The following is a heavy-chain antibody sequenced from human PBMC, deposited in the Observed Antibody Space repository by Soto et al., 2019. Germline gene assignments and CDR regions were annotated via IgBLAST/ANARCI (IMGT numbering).Heavy chain of an antibody. CDR2: INAGNGNT. CDR1: GYTFTSYA. V-gene: IGHV1-3*01. D-gene: IGHD2-2*01. J-gene: IGHJ6*03. CDR3: ARGINGTSLCVVVPAPPRYYMDV. Sequence: ASVKVSCKASGYTFTSYAMHWVRQAPGQRLEWMGWINAGNGNTKYSQKFQGRVTITRDTSASTAYMELSSLRSEDTAVYYCARGINGTSLCVVVPAPPRYYMDVRSKGTTVTVSS.